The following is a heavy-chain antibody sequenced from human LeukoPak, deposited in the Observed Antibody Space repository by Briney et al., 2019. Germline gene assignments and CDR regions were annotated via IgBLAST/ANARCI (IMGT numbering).Heavy chain of an antibody. J-gene: IGHJ5*02. CDR3: AKPCGGEGFDP. D-gene: IGHD4-23*01. V-gene: IGHV4-39*01. CDR2: ISYNGTT. CDR1: GGSISTTTYY. Sequence: PSETLSLTCTVSGGSISTTTYYWGWVRQTPGKGLEWIGSISYNGTTYYSPSLKSRVTISVDTSKNQFSLKMNSVTAADTAVYYCAKPCGGEGFDPWGQGTLVTVSS.